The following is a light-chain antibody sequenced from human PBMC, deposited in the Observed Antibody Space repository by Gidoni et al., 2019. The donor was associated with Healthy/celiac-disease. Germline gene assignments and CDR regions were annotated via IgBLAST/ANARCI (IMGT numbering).Light chain of an antibody. V-gene: IGLV2-8*01. J-gene: IGLJ2*01. CDR3: SSYAGSNVV. CDR2: EVS. Sequence: QSALTQPPSASGSPGQSVTLSCTGTSSDVGGYNYVSWYQKHPGKAPKLMIYEVSKRPSGVPDRFSGSKSGNTASLTVSGLQAEDEADYYCSSYAGSNVVFGGGTKLTVL. CDR1: SSDVGGYNY.